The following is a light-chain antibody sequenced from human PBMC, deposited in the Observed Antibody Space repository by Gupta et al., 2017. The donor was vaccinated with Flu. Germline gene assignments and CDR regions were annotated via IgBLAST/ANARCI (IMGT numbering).Light chain of an antibody. CDR3: QQYGSSPWT. V-gene: IGKV3-20*01. CDR2: GAS. CDR1: QSVSSSY. J-gene: IGKJ1*01. Sequence: IVFTLSPGTLSLSPGVRATLSCRARQSVSSSYLAWYQQKPGQAPRRLIYGASSRATGIPDRFSGSGSGTDFTLTISRLEPEDFAVYYCQQYGSSPWTFGQGTKVEIK.